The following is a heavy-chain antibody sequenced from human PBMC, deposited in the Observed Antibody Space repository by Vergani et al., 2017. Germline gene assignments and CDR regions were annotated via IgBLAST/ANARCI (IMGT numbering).Heavy chain of an antibody. CDR3: ARATTAGTGIPFDY. CDR1: GFTFSSYS. V-gene: IGHV3-21*01. Sequence: EVQLVESGGGLVKPGGSLRLSCAASGFTFSSYSMNWVRQAPGKGLEWVSSISSSSSYIYYADSVKGRFTISRDNSKNTLYLQMNSLRAEDTAVYYCARATTAGTGIPFDYWGQGTLVTVSS. D-gene: IGHD6-13*01. J-gene: IGHJ4*02. CDR2: ISSSSSYI.